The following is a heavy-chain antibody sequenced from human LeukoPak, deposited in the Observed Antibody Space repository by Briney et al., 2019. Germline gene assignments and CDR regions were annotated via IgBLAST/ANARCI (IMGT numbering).Heavy chain of an antibody. V-gene: IGHV4-61*01. CDR3: ATLYCSRTSCYVDY. J-gene: IGHJ4*02. CDR2: ISYSGST. D-gene: IGHD2-2*01. CDR1: GGSFTSVSYY. Sequence: SETLSLTCSVSGGSFTSVSYYWSWIRQPPGKALEWVGHISYSGSTTYNPSLKSRVTISVDTSKNQFSLKLRSVTAADTAVYYCATLYCSRTSCYVDYWAQGTLVTVSS.